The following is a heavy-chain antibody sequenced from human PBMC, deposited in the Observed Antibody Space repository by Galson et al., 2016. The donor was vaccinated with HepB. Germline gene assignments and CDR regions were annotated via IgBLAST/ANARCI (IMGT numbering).Heavy chain of an antibody. D-gene: IGHD3-16*01. Sequence: SLRLSCAASGFIFNSYSMNWVRQAPGKGLEWVSSISIRGDYMYYADSVKGRFTISRDNARNSMYLQMHSLRVDDTAVYYCTRRTGGSPDYWGQGTLVTVSS. V-gene: IGHV3-21*04. CDR1: GFIFNSYS. CDR2: ISIRGDYM. J-gene: IGHJ4*02. CDR3: TRRTGGSPDY.